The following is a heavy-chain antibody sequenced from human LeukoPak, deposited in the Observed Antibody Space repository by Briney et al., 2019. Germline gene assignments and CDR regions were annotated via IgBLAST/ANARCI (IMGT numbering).Heavy chain of an antibody. CDR1: GDPISSHSGYK. Sequence: SETLTLTCTVSGDPISSHSGYKWNWIRQAPGKGLEWIGYVYYSGTTSYNPSVNSRVTISVDTSKNQFSLKLTSVTAADTAVYYCAREWSAFDYWGQGTLVTVSS. CDR3: AREWSAFDY. V-gene: IGHV4-61*08. CDR2: VYYSGTT. D-gene: IGHD3-3*01. J-gene: IGHJ4*02.